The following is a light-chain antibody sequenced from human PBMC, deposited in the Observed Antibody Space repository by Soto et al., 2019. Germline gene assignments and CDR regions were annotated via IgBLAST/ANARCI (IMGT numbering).Light chain of an antibody. CDR2: GAS. CDR1: QSVSSSY. J-gene: IGKJ2*01. V-gene: IGKV3-20*01. CDR3: QHYGSSPMYI. Sequence: EIVLTQSPGTLSLSPGERATLSCRASQSVSSSYLAWYQQRPGQAPRLLIYGASSRATGIPDRFSGGGSGTDFMLTISRLEPEDFALYFCQHYGSSPMYIFGQGTKVEIK.